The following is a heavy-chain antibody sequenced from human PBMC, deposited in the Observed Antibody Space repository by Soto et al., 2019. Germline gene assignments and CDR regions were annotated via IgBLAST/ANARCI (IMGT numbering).Heavy chain of an antibody. V-gene: IGHV3-23*01. CDR3: AKDQGNSNPLYYVDF. CDR2: MSRTGDNT. J-gene: IGHJ4*02. D-gene: IGHD3-22*01. Sequence: GGSLRLSCAASGFTFSIYAMTWVRQSPGKGLEWVSSMSRTGDNTYYADSVKGRFTISRDNSKNTLYLQMNSLRAEDTAIYYCAKDQGNSNPLYYVDFWGPGTLVTVSS. CDR1: GFTFSIYA.